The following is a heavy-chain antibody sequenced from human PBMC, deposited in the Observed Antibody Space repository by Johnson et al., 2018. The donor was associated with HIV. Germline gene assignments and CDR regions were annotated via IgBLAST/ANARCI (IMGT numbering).Heavy chain of an antibody. CDR2: INWNGATS. CDR3: ARDKSGSYRGAFDV. CDR1: GFTFHDYA. J-gene: IGHJ3*01. D-gene: IGHD1-26*01. Sequence: VQLVESGGGVVRPGGSLRLSCAASGFTFHDYALSWVRQAPGKGLAWVSGINWNGATSGYAGSVKGRFIISRENAKNSLYLQMNTLSAEDTALYYCARDKSGSYRGAFDVWGQGTMVTVSS. V-gene: IGHV3-20*04.